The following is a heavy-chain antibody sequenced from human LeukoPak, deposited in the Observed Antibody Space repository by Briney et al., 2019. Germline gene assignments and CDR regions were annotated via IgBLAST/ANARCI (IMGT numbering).Heavy chain of an antibody. CDR2: VNQDGTEK. V-gene: IGHV3-7*01. D-gene: IGHD6-13*01. J-gene: IGHJ4*02. CDR1: GFTFRDYW. Sequence: GGSLRLSCEASGFTFRDYWMTWVRQAPGKGLEWVANVNQDGTEKFYVDSVKGRFTISRDNGKNSLYLQMNSLRVEDTAIYYCARAGGTSWADYWGQGTLVTVSS. CDR3: ARAGGTSWADY.